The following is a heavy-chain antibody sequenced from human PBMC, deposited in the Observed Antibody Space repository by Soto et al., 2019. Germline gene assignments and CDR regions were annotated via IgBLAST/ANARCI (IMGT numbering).Heavy chain of an antibody. D-gene: IGHD2-2*01. J-gene: IGHJ4*02. Sequence: DVQLLESGGGLVQPGRSLRLSCAASAFTFGDYAMHWVRQAPGKGLEWVSCISWNSGNIYYVDSVEGRFTISRDNAKNSLYLQMNDRRPESTAFNNCVSGYTTSCFGHFHFGGQGALFPVSS. V-gene: IGHV3-9*01. CDR1: AFTFGDYA. CDR2: ISWNSGNI. CDR3: VSGYTTSCFGHFHF.